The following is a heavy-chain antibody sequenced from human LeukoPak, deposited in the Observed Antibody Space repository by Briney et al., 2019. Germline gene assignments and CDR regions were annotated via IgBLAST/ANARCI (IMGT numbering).Heavy chain of an antibody. J-gene: IGHJ6*02. CDR2: ISGSGGST. Sequence: GGSLRLSCAASGFTFSSYAVSWVRQAPGKGLEWVSAISGSGGSTYYADSVKGRFTISRDNSKNTLYLQMNSLRAEDTAVYYCAKVSGYGVFDGMDVWGQGTTVTVSS. CDR3: AKVSGYGVFDGMDV. CDR1: GFTFSSYA. V-gene: IGHV3-23*01. D-gene: IGHD5-12*01.